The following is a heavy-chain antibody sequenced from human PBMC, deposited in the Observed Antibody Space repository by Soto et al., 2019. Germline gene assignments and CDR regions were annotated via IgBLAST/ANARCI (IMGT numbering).Heavy chain of an antibody. Sequence: QVQLVQSGAEVRKPGASVKVSCKASGYTFTDYFIHWVRQAPGQGLEWMGWNNPNNGDTNNAHKFQGWVSMTRDASVSTAYRDLSRLNSDDTAVYHCARAVPLSGISGPDFDYWGQGTLVTVSS. J-gene: IGHJ4*02. V-gene: IGHV1-2*04. CDR3: ARAVPLSGISGPDFDY. D-gene: IGHD1-20*01. CDR2: NNPNNGDT. CDR1: GYTFTDYF.